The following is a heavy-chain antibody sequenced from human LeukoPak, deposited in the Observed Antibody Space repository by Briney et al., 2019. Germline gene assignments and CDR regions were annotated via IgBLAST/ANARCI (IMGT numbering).Heavy chain of an antibody. V-gene: IGHV3-23*01. Sequence: GGSLRLSCAASGFTFSSYAMSWVRQAPGKGLEWVSAISGSGGSTYYADSVKGRFTISRDNSKNTLYPQMNSLRAEDTAVYYCAKDRITIFGVVISNENWFDPWGQGTLVTVSS. CDR1: GFTFSSYA. D-gene: IGHD3-3*01. CDR3: AKDRITIFGVVISNENWFDP. J-gene: IGHJ5*02. CDR2: ISGSGGST.